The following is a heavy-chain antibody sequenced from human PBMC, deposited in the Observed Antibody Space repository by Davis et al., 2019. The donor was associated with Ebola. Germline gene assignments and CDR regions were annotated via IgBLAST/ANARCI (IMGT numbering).Heavy chain of an antibody. V-gene: IGHV4-61*01. J-gene: IGHJ4*02. CDR3: ARQRRLRLGELSGHFDY. D-gene: IGHD3-16*02. CDR1: GGSVSSDNYY. CDR2: IYYSEST. Sequence: MPSETLSLTCTVSGGSVSSDNYYWSWIRQPPGKGLEWIGNIYYSESTNYNSSLKSRVTLSVDTSKNQFSLKLSSVTAADTAVYYCARQRRLRLGELSGHFDYWGQGTLVTVSS.